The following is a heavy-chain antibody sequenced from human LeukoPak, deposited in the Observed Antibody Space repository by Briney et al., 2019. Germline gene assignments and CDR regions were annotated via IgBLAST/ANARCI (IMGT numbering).Heavy chain of an antibody. CDR2: IYYSGST. V-gene: IGHV4-31*03. D-gene: IGHD3-9*01. J-gene: IGHJ4*02. Sequence: SETLSLTCTVSGGSISSGGYYWSWIRQHPGKGLEWIGYIYYSGSTYYNPSLKSRVTISVDTSKNQFSLKLSSVTAADTAVYYCARRRYFDWLYFDYWGQGTLVTVSS. CDR3: ARRRYFDWLYFDY. CDR1: GGSISSGGYY.